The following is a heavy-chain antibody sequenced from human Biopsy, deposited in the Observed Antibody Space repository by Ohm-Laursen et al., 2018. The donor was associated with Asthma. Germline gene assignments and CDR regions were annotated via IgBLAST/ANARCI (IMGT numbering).Heavy chain of an antibody. CDR1: GYTFTSNA. D-gene: IGHD1-26*01. Sequence: GASVKVSCKASGYTFTSNAIHWMRQAPGQSLEWMAWLNPVNGNTKYSQQFQGRVTITRDTSASTAYMELSSLTSEDTAAFYCAREVGATRYDPWGQGTLVTVSS. CDR3: AREVGATRYDP. J-gene: IGHJ5*02. V-gene: IGHV1-3*01. CDR2: LNPVNGNT.